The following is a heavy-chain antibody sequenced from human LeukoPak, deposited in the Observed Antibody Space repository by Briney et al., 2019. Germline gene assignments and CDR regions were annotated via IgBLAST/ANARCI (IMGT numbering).Heavy chain of an antibody. CDR3: ARTRSLRPLDV. Sequence: ASEKVSCKASGYTFTGYYMHWVRQAPGQGLEWMGWITPNSGGTNYEQKFQGRVTMTRDTSISTAYMELSRLRSDDTAVYYCARTRSLRPLDVWGKGTTVTVSS. CDR2: ITPNSGGT. V-gene: IGHV1-2*02. CDR1: GYTFTGYY. D-gene: IGHD2-15*01. J-gene: IGHJ6*04.